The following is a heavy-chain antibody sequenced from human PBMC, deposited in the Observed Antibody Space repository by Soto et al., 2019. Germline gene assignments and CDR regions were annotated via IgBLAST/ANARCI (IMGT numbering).Heavy chain of an antibody. V-gene: IGHV5-10-1*01. CDR3: ARHEDGSSPRNWFDP. CDR2: IDPSDSYT. CDR1: GYSFTSYW. D-gene: IGHD6-13*01. Sequence: PGESLKISCKGSGYSFTSYWISWLRQMPGKGLEWMGRIDPSDSYTNYSPSFQGHVTISADKSISTAYLQWSSLKASDTAMYYCARHEDGSSPRNWFDPWGQGTLVTVSS. J-gene: IGHJ5*02.